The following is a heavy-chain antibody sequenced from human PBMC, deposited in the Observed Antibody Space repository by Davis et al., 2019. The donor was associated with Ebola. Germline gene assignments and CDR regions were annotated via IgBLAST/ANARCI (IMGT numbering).Heavy chain of an antibody. Sequence: AASVQVSCKASGYTFTSYDINWVRQATGQGLAWMGWMNPDSGNTGYVQKFQGRVTMTRNTSISTAYMELSSLRSEDTAVYYCARSYGAGNWFDPWGQGTLVTVSS. CDR2: MNPDSGNT. J-gene: IGHJ5*02. CDR3: ARSYGAGNWFDP. D-gene: IGHD4-17*01. CDR1: GYTFTSYD. V-gene: IGHV1-8*01.